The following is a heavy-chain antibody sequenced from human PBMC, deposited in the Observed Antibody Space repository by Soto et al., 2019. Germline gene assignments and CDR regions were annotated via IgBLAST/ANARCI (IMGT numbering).Heavy chain of an antibody. Sequence: LRLSCAASGFTFNNYAMSWVRQAPGKGLEWVSSISGGGSSTYYADSVKGRFTISRDNSKNTLYLQMNSLRAEDTAVYYCAKVPGYDYVWGTYYYFDYWGLGAQVTVS. CDR1: GFTFNNYA. CDR3: AKVPGYDYVWGTYYYFDY. D-gene: IGHD3-16*01. CDR2: ISGGGSST. V-gene: IGHV3-23*01. J-gene: IGHJ4*02.